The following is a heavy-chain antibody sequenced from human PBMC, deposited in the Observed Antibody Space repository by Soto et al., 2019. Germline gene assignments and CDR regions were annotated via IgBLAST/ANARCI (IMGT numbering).Heavy chain of an antibody. D-gene: IGHD5-18*01. V-gene: IGHV3-74*01. CDR3: ATLNSFGSDY. Sequence: GSLRLSCAASGFTFSNFWMHWVRQAPGKGLVWVSCIYTDGGGATYADSVKGRFTVSRDNAKSTLYLQMNSLRAEDTAVYYCATLNSFGSDYWGRGTPVTVSS. CDR1: GFTFSNFW. CDR2: IYTDGGGA. J-gene: IGHJ4*02.